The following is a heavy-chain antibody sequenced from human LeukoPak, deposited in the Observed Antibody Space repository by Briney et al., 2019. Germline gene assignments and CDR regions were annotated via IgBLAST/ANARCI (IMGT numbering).Heavy chain of an antibody. CDR3: ARDAGGYGMDV. CDR1: GFTVSTNY. Sequence: GGSLRLSCAASGFTVSTNYMSWVRQAPGKGLESVSVIYSGGSTYYADSVKGRFTISRDNSKNTLYLQMNSLRAEDTAVYYCARDAGGYGMDVWGQGTTVTVSS. V-gene: IGHV3-66*01. CDR2: IYSGGST. D-gene: IGHD2-8*02. J-gene: IGHJ6*02.